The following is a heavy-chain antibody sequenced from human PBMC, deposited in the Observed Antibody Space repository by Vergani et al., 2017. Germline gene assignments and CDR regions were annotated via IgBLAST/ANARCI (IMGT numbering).Heavy chain of an antibody. Sequence: QVQLVESGGGLVKPGTSLRLSCVTSGYDFSDYYMAWIRQAPGKGPEWIAYISHRGTTISYAESVKGRFTISRDNSKKLLYLQMNSLRADDTALYLCARDYGSSGFQYWGQGTRVTVSS. D-gene: IGHD3-22*01. CDR1: GYDFSDYY. CDR2: ISHRGTTI. V-gene: IGHV3-11*04. CDR3: ARDYGSSGFQY. J-gene: IGHJ4*02.